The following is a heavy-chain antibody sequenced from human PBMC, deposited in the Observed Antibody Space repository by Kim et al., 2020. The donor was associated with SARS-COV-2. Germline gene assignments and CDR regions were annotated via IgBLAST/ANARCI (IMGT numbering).Heavy chain of an antibody. Sequence: GGSLRLSCAASGFTFSNAWLSWVRQAPGKGLEWVGRIKSKTDGGTTDYAAPVKGRFTISRDDSKNTLYLKMNSLKTEDTAVYYCTTGPYYDSSGYYSQAFFDYWGQGTLVTVSS. CDR2: IKSKTDGGTT. CDR3: TTGPYYDSSGYYSQAFFDY. CDR1: GFTFSNAW. J-gene: IGHJ4*02. D-gene: IGHD3-22*01. V-gene: IGHV3-15*01.